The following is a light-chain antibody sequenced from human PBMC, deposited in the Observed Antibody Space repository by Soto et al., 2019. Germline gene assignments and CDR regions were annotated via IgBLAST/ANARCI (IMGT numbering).Light chain of an antibody. Sequence: SALTQPASVSGSPGQSITIVCTGTSSDVGGYNYVSWYQQHPGKAPKLMIYDVSNRPSGVSNRFSGSKSSNTASLTISGLQAEDEADYYCSSYTSSSTVVFGGGTKLTVL. CDR3: SSYTSSSTVV. V-gene: IGLV2-14*01. CDR1: SSDVGGYNY. J-gene: IGLJ2*01. CDR2: DVS.